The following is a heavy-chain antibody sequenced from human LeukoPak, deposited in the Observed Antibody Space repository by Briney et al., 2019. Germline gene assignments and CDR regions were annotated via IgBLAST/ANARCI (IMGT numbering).Heavy chain of an antibody. D-gene: IGHD1-26*01. CDR1: GGSFSGYY. J-gene: IGHJ4*02. V-gene: IGHV4-34*01. CDR2: INHSGST. Sequence: SETLSLTCAVYGGSFSGYYWSWIRQPPGKGLEWIGEINHSGSTNYNPSLKSRVTISVDTSKNQFSLKLSSVTAADTAVYYCARAQQWELPSGFDYWGQGTLVTVSS. CDR3: ARAQQWELPSGFDY.